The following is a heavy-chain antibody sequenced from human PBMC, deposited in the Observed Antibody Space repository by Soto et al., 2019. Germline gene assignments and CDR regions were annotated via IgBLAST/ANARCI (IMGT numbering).Heavy chain of an antibody. D-gene: IGHD5-12*01. Sequence: VQLVQSGAEVKKPGASVKVSCKASGYTFTRSGISWVRQAPGQGPEWMGWISSYNGDTNYAQTFQGRVTMTTDTSTSTAYMELRSLRSDDTAVYYCAREGVAPYYYYGMDVWGQVTPFTVSS. CDR3: AREGVAPYYYYGMDV. V-gene: IGHV1-18*01. J-gene: IGHJ6*02. CDR1: GYTFTRSG. CDR2: ISSYNGDT.